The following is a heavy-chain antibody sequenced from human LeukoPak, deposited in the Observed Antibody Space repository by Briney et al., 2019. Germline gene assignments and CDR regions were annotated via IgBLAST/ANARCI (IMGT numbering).Heavy chain of an antibody. Sequence: GSSVKVSCKASGGTFSSYAISWVRQAPGQGLEWMGGIIPIFGTANYAQKFQGRVTITADESTTTAYIELSSLRSEDTAVYYCARDPRRYDVLTGYYRATIFDYWGQGTLVTVSS. CDR1: GGTFSSYA. CDR3: ARDPRRYDVLTGYYRATIFDY. V-gene: IGHV1-69*01. J-gene: IGHJ4*02. CDR2: IIPIFGTA. D-gene: IGHD3-9*01.